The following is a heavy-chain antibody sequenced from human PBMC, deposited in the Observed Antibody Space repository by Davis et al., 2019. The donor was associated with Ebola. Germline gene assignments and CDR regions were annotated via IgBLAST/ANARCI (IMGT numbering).Heavy chain of an antibody. CDR2: IGSSSTAR. CDR1: CFTSGCCA. J-gene: IGHJ4*02. D-gene: IGHD5-24*01. Sequence: ASLKISCTASCFTSGCCAIYWLRQPPGKRQELGSVIGSSSTARYYADSAKGRFTISRANSRNTLYLQMNSLRSEATALYYCASSPIRKSRDGYLYYFDYWGQGTLVTVSS. CDR3: ASSPIRKSRDGYLYYFDY. V-gene: IGHV3-23*01.